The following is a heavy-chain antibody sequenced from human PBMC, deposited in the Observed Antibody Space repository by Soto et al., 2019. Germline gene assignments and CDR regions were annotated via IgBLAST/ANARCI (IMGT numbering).Heavy chain of an antibody. J-gene: IGHJ4*02. D-gene: IGHD1-26*01. CDR1: GFTFSNFA. CDR2: ISSKGDST. V-gene: IGHV3-64*04. Sequence: GGSLRLSCSASGFTFSNFAMHWVRQTPGKGLEYVSAISSKGDSTYYADSVKGRFTISRDNSKNTLYLQMSSLRAEDAAVYYCAKDLGSAFYYGSDYWGQGTLVTVS. CDR3: AKDLGSAFYYGSDY.